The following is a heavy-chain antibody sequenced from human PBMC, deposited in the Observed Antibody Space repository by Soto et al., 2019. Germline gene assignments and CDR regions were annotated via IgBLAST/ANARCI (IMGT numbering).Heavy chain of an antibody. CDR2: INNGGTP. Sequence: SCAASGFTFTNVAMTWVRQAPGKGLEWVSAINNGGTPYYTNSVKGRFTIPRDSFKKTLSLQMANLGVEDTAIYHCAKEGKEAAFDLWGQGTMVTVSS. V-gene: IGHV3-23*01. CDR3: AKEGKEAAFDL. J-gene: IGHJ3*01. CDR1: GFTFTNVA.